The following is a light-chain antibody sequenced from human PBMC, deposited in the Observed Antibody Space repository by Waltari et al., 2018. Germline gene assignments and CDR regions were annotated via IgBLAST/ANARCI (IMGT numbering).Light chain of an antibody. Sequence: QSALTQPASVSGSPGQSITISCTGTRSDVGSYNLVSWYQQDPGKAPKLMIYEVNKRPSGVSNRFSGSKSGNAASLTISGLQAEDEADYYCCSYAVSSTRAVFGGGTKLTVL. J-gene: IGLJ2*01. CDR3: CSYAVSSTRAV. CDR1: RSDVGSYNL. CDR2: EVN. V-gene: IGLV2-23*02.